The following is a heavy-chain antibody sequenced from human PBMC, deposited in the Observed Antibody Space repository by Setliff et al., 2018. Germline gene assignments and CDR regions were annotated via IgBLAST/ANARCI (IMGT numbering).Heavy chain of an antibody. CDR1: GFTFRDYS. CDR2: VIQVGSG. V-gene: IGHV3-23*01. J-gene: IGHJ4*02. D-gene: IGHD1-26*01. Sequence: GGSLRLSCATSGFTFRDYSMVWVRQVPGKGLEWVAGVIQVGSGVYADSVKGRSTISRDNSKNNFFLQINSLRAADTATYYCAKDRVNDGFWDFDSWGQGIVVTVSS. CDR3: AKDRVNDGFWDFDS.